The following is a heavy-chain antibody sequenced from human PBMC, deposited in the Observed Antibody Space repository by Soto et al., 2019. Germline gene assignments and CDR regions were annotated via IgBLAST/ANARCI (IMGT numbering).Heavy chain of an antibody. V-gene: IGHV3-7*01. CDR3: ARDTDGLHY. J-gene: IGHJ4*02. CDR2: IKQDGSEN. CDR1: GFTFSSDW. Sequence: GGSLRLSCAASGFTFSSDWMSWVRQAPGKGLEWVATIKQDGSENYYVDSVKGRFTISRDNAKNSLYLQMNSLRVDDTAVYFCARDTDGLHYWGQGTLVTVSS.